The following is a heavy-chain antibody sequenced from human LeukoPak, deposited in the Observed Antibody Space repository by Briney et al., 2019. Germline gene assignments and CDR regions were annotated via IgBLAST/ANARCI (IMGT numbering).Heavy chain of an antibody. CDR1: GGTFSSYA. Sequence: SVKVSCKASGGTFSSYAISWVRQAPGQGLEWMGGIIPIFGTANYAQKFQGRVTITADESTSTAYMELSSLRSEYTAVYYCARVGDHIVLMAQWGVGAFDIRGQGTMVTVSS. D-gene: IGHD2-8*01. CDR2: IIPIFGTA. J-gene: IGHJ3*02. CDR3: ARVGDHIVLMAQWGVGAFDI. V-gene: IGHV1-69*01.